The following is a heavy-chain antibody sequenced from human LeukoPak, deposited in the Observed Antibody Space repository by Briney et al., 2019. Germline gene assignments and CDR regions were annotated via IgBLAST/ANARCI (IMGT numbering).Heavy chain of an antibody. J-gene: IGHJ4*02. V-gene: IGHV1-18*01. D-gene: IGHD3-10*01. Sequence: ASVKVSCKASGYTFTSYGISWVRQAPGQGLEWMGWISAYNGNINYAQKLQGRATMTTDTSTSTAYMELRSLRSDDTAVYYCARDREYYYGSGRKCVDYWGQGTLVTVSS. CDR2: ISAYNGNI. CDR1: GYTFTSYG. CDR3: ARDREYYYGSGRKCVDY.